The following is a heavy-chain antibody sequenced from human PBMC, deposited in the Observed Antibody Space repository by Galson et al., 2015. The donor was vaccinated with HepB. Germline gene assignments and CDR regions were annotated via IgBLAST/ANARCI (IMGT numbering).Heavy chain of an antibody. CDR3: ATETPSHDAFDI. CDR2: IIPILGIP. V-gene: IGHV1-69*04. Sequence: SVKVSCKASGGTFSSYTISWVRQAPGQGLEWMGRIIPILGIPSYAQKFQGRVTITADKSTSTAYMDLSSLRSEDTAVYYCATETPSHDAFDIWGQGTMVIVSS. J-gene: IGHJ3*02. CDR1: GGTFSSYT.